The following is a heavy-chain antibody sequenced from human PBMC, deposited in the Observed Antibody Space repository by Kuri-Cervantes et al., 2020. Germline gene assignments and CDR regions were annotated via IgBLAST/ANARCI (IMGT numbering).Heavy chain of an antibody. J-gene: IGHJ6*02. CDR3: ARDLNYYGSGSYYDYYYYYGMDV. V-gene: IGHV1-2*02. D-gene: IGHD3-10*01. CDR2: INPNSGGT. CDR1: GYTFTGYY. Sequence: ASVKVSCKASGYTFTGYYMHWVRQAPGQGLEWMGWINPNSGGTNYAQKFQGRVTMTRDTSISTAYMELSRLRSDDTAVYYCARDLNYYGSGSYYDYYYYYGMDVWGQGTLVTVSS.